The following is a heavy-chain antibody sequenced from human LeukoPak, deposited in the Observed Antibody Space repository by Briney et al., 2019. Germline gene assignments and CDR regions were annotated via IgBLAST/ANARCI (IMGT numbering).Heavy chain of an antibody. CDR2: MNPNSGNT. CDR1: GYTFTSYD. J-gene: IGHJ6*03. CDR3: ARGLYDFWSGYYIWSQDYYYYYMDV. V-gene: IGHV1-8*03. D-gene: IGHD3-3*01. Sequence: ASVKVSCKASGYTFTSYDINWVRQATGQGLEWMGWMNPNSGNTGYAQKFQGRVTITRNTSISTAYMELSSLRSEDTAVYYCARGLYDFWSGYYIWSQDYYYYYMDVWGKGTTVTVSS.